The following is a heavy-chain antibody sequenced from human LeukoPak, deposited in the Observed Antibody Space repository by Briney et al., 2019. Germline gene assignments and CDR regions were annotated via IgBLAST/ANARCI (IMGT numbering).Heavy chain of an antibody. V-gene: IGHV1-2*02. CDR3: ARRVEKLVGTTWFDP. J-gene: IGHJ5*02. D-gene: IGHD1-1*01. CDR1: GYDFGDEN. Sequence: ASVKVSCKASGYDFGDENIHWVRQAPGQGLEWMGLINPNSGGTNYAQRFQGRVTMTRDTSITTAYMELSRLRSDDTAVYYCARRVEKLVGTTWFDPWGQGTLVTVSS. CDR2: INPNSGGT.